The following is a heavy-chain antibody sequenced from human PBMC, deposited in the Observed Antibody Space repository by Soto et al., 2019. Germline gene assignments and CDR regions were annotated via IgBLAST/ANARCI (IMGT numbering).Heavy chain of an antibody. CDR2: ISTNNGNT. CDR3: AKDRVGTTATRDFDY. CDR1: GYTFTSYG. Sequence: QVQLLQSGAEVKEPGASVKVSCKASGYTFTSYGISWVRQAPGQGLEWMGWISTNNGNTNYPQKFQGRVTMTTDTSTGTAYMELRSLRSDDTAVYYCAKDRVGTTATRDFDYWGQATLVTVSS. V-gene: IGHV1-18*01. J-gene: IGHJ4*02. D-gene: IGHD1-1*01.